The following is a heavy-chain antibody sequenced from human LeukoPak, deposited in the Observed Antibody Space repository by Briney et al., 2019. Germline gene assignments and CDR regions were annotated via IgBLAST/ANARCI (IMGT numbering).Heavy chain of an antibody. D-gene: IGHD5-12*01. J-gene: IGHJ4*02. CDR2: IDHSGGT. CDR3: AKHRGYAFDS. Sequence: SGTVSLTCAVSSGSISDGTWWTWVRQPPGKGLEWIGQIDHSGGTDYNPSLKSRVTISLDKSKSQLSLNLRSVTAAGTAIYYCAKHRGYAFDSWGQGTLVTVSS. CDR1: SGSISDGTW. V-gene: IGHV4-4*02.